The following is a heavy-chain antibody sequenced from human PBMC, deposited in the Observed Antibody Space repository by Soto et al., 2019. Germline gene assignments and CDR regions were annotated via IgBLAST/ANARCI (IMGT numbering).Heavy chain of an antibody. CDR1: GDTFNSYG. V-gene: IGHV1-69*01. CDR2: IVPMFGTT. Sequence: QVQLVQSGPELKKPGSSVKVSCKAPGDTFNSYGISWVRQAPGQGLEWMGGIVPMFGTTNLALKFEDRVTITADELTTTVYMEIRGLTSDVTAVYYCARDLADVHLWDAFDVWGHGTRVTVSS. D-gene: IGHD6-13*01. CDR3: ARDLADVHLWDAFDV. J-gene: IGHJ3*01.